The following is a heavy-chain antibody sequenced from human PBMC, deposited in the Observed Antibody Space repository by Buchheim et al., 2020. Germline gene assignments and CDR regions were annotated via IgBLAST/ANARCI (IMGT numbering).Heavy chain of an antibody. J-gene: IGHJ6*02. CDR3: AIDRKYYYILTGYYRYYGMDV. CDR1: GFTFSSYG. CDR2: ISSSSSYI. V-gene: IGHV3-21*01. Sequence: VQLVESGGGVVQPGRSLRLSCAASGFTFSSYGMHWVRQAPGKGLEWVTSISSSSSYIYYADSVKGRLPISRDNAKNSLYLQMNSLIAEDTAVYYCAIDRKYYYILTGYYRYYGMDVWGQGTT. D-gene: IGHD3-9*01.